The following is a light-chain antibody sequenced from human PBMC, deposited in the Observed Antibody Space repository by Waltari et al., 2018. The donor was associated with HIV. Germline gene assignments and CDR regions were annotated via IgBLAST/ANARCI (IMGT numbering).Light chain of an antibody. J-gene: IGKJ4*01. CDR3: QQYYTTSPLT. Sequence: DIVMTQSPDSLAVSLGERATLHCRSSQSILYSSNNKNFLAWYQQKPGQPPKLLIYWASTRESGVPDRFSGSGSGTDFTLTISSLQAEDVAVYYCQQYYTTSPLTFGGGTKVEIK. CDR2: WAS. CDR1: QSILYSSNNKNF. V-gene: IGKV4-1*01.